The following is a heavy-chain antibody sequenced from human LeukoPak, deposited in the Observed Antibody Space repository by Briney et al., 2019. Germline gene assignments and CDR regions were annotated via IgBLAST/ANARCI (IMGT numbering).Heavy chain of an antibody. Sequence: KSSETLSLTCAVYGGSFSGYYWSWIRQPPGKGLEWIGEINHSGSTNYNPSLKSRFTISVDTSKNQFSLKLSSVTAADTAVYYCARAVAGTASSHAWFDHWGQGTLVTVSS. V-gene: IGHV4-34*01. CDR1: GGSFSGYY. CDR2: INHSGST. CDR3: ARAVAGTASSHAWFDH. D-gene: IGHD6-19*01. J-gene: IGHJ5*02.